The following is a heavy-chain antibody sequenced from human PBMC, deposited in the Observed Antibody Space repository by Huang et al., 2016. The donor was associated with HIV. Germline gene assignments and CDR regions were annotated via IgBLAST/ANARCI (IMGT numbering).Heavy chain of an antibody. CDR2: SNPGNGNT. CDR1: GYSFTTYA. CDR3: AREFVIFGAPLWPAY. Sequence: QVQLVQSGAEVKKPGASVKVSCKASGYSFTTYALQWVRQAPGHRVEWMGWSNPGNGNTNYSQKFQGRVTITRDTSASTVYMEVSSLTFEDTAVYYCAREFVIFGAPLWPAYWGQGTLISVSS. V-gene: IGHV1-3*01. D-gene: IGHD2-21*01. J-gene: IGHJ4*02.